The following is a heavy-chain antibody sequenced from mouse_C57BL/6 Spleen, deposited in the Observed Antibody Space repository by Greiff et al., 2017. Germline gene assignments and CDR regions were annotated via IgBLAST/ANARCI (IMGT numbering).Heavy chain of an antibody. J-gene: IGHJ3*01. Sequence: VQRVESGAELARPGASVKLSCKASGYTFTSYGISWVKQRTGQGLEWIGEIYPRSGNTYYNEKFKGKATLTADKSSSTAYMELRSLTSEDSAVYFCARGWLLQAYWGQGTLVTVSA. V-gene: IGHV1-81*01. D-gene: IGHD2-3*01. CDR1: GYTFTSYG. CDR2: IYPRSGNT. CDR3: ARGWLLQAY.